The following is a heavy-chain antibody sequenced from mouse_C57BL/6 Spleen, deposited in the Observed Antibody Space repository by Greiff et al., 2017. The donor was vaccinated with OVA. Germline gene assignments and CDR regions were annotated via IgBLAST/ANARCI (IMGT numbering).Heavy chain of an antibody. V-gene: IGHV1-82*01. J-gene: IGHJ1*03. CDR3: ARLAGLARYWYFDV. Sequence: VQLQQSGPELVKPGASVKISCKASGYAFSSSWMNWVKQRPGKGLEWIGRIYPGDGDTNYNGKFKGKATLTADKSSSTAYMQLSSLTSEDSAVYFCARLAGLARYWYFDVWGTGTTVTVSS. CDR2: IYPGDGDT. D-gene: IGHD6-1*01. CDR1: GYAFSSSW.